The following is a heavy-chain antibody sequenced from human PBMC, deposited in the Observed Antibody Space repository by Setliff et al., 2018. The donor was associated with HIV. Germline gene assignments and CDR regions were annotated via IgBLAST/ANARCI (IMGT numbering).Heavy chain of an antibody. CDR1: GDSISDGYF. Sequence: SETLSLTCDVSGDSISDGYFWAWIRQTPGKGPEWIATIYHTGDTYYNPSLKSRVTISVDTSKNQFSLKMRSVTAADTAVYFCARRGGGIAAHSFYYYYMDVWGKGTTVTVSS. J-gene: IGHJ6*03. D-gene: IGHD6-13*01. CDR3: ARRGGGIAAHSFYYYYMDV. V-gene: IGHV4-38-2*01. CDR2: IYHTGDT.